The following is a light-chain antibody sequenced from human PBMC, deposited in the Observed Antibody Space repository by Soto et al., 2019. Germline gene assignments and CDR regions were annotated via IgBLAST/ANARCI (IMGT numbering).Light chain of an antibody. CDR1: QSVAYN. J-gene: IGKJ2*01. CDR2: GAS. CDR3: QQYNDWPPYT. Sequence: EILMTQSPVTLPVSLGESATLSCRASQSVAYNLAWYQQKPGQAPRLLIYGASTRATDIPARFSGSGFGTEFTLTINSLQSEDFAVYYCQQYNDWPPYTFGQGTKLHIK. V-gene: IGKV3-15*01.